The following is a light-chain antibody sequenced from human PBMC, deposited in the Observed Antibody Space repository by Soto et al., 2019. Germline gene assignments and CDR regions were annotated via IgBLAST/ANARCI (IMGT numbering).Light chain of an antibody. CDR1: QSISSY. V-gene: IGKV1-39*01. CDR2: AAS. CDR3: QQSYSTLT. Sequence: DIQMTQSPSSLSASVGDRVTITCRASQSISSYLNWYQQNPGYAPKLLIYAASSLQSGAPSRFTGSGSGTDFTLSISSLQPDDFATYYCQQSYSTLTFGPGTKVDI. J-gene: IGKJ3*01.